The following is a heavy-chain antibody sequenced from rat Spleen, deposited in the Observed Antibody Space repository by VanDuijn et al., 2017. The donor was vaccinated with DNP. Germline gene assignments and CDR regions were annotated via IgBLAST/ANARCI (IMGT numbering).Heavy chain of an antibody. D-gene: IGHD1-10*01. CDR3: ATQGQLGITWFAY. CDR2: INYDVSRT. Sequence: EVHLVESGGGLVQPGRSLKLSCAASGFTFSDYNMAWVRQAPKKGLEWVATINYDVSRTYYRDSVKGRFTISRDNAKSTLYLQMDSLRSEDTATYYCATQGQLGITWFAYWGQGTLVTVSS. CDR1: GFTFSDYN. V-gene: IGHV5S10*01. J-gene: IGHJ3*01.